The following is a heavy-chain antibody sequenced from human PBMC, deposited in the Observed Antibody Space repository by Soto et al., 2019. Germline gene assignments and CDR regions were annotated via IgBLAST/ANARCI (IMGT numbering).Heavy chain of an antibody. Sequence: PGGSLRLSCASSGFTFISYAMSWVRQAPGKGLEWVSAISGSGGSTYYADSVKGRFTISRDNSKSTLYLQMNSLRAEDTAVYYCAKDDKDTAMAHWGQGTLVTVSS. CDR2: ISGSGGST. J-gene: IGHJ4*02. CDR1: GFTFISYA. CDR3: AKDDKDTAMAH. D-gene: IGHD5-18*01. V-gene: IGHV3-23*01.